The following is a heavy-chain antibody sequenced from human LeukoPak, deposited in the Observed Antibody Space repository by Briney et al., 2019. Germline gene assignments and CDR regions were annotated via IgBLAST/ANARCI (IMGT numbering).Heavy chain of an antibody. CDR1: GFTFSKYW. V-gene: IGHV3-74*01. Sequence: GGALRLSCAASGFTFSKYWMLWVRQAPGKGVERVSRINTDGSVTTYADSVKGRFTVSRDNADNTMFLQMNSVRDEDTAVYYCSTKQWLAPPPDSWGQGTPVTVSS. CDR3: STKQWLAPPPDS. J-gene: IGHJ4*02. D-gene: IGHD5-12*01. CDR2: INTDGSVT.